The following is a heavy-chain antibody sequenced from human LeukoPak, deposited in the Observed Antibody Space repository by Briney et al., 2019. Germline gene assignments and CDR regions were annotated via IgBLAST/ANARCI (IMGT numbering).Heavy chain of an antibody. Sequence: GGSLRLSCAASGFTFSSYDMTWVRQAPGKGLEWVANIKQDGSEKYYVDSVKGRFTISRDNAKNSLYLQMNSLRAEDTAVYYCARDFAPLRYFDWLFPPYFDYWGQGTLVTVSS. J-gene: IGHJ4*02. CDR3: ARDFAPLRYFDWLFPPYFDY. V-gene: IGHV3-7*01. D-gene: IGHD3-9*01. CDR2: IKQDGSEK. CDR1: GFTFSSYD.